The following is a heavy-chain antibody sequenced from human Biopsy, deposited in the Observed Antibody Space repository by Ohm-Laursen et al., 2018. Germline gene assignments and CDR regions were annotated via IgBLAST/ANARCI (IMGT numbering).Heavy chain of an antibody. CDR3: ARGEGSSWFDP. D-gene: IGHD1-26*01. V-gene: IGHV1-69*11. Sequence: SSVKVSCKAPTGTFTSYGIIWVRQAPGQGLEWMGRIIPILRTTAYAQKFQGRITITADESTSTAYMELSSLTSDDTAVYFCARGEGSSWFDPWGHGTLVTVSS. CDR1: TGTFTSYG. J-gene: IGHJ5*02. CDR2: IIPILRTT.